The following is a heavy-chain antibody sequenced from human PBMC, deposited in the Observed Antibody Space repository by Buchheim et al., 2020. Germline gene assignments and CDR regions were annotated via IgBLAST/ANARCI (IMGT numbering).Heavy chain of an antibody. Sequence: EVQLVESGGGLLQPGGSLRLSCAASGFSFSSFEMNWVRQAPGKGLEWVSYISSSGSTIYYADSVKGRFTISRDNAKNSLYLQMNSLRDEDTAVYYCAREATTEYYYYGMDVWGQGTT. J-gene: IGHJ6*02. CDR2: ISSSGSTI. CDR1: GFSFSSFE. D-gene: IGHD1-26*01. CDR3: AREATTEYYYYGMDV. V-gene: IGHV3-48*03.